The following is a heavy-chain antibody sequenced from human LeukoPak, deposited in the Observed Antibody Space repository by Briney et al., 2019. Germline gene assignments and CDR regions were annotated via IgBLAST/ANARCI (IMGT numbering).Heavy chain of an antibody. J-gene: IGHJ4*02. Sequence: GGSLRLSCAASGFTFSNYAMHWVRQAPGKGLEWMAVISYDGSDKYYADSVKGRFTISRDNSKNTLYLQMNSLRTEDTAVYYCAKGDISTGYLTYYFDFWGQGTLVTVSS. D-gene: IGHD3-9*01. CDR3: AKGDISTGYLTYYFDF. CDR2: ISYDGSDK. V-gene: IGHV3-30-3*01. CDR1: GFTFSNYA.